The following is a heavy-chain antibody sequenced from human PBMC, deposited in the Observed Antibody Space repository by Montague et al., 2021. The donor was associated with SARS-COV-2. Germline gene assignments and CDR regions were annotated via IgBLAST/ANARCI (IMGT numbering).Heavy chain of an antibody. Sequence: SETLSLTCTVSGDSISSFYWRWFGRPPGKRLEWIGYIFDSGGTNYNPSLTSRVTMSVDTSKNQFSRKVNSVTAADTAVYYCARHYSATLPAVYWGQGTLVTVS. CDR1: GDSISSFY. CDR2: IFDSGGT. CDR3: ARHYSATLPAVY. V-gene: IGHV4-59*08. J-gene: IGHJ4*02. D-gene: IGHD2-15*01.